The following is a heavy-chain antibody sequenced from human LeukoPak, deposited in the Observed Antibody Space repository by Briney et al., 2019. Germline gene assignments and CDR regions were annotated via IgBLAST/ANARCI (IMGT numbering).Heavy chain of an antibody. CDR2: IWYDGSNK. D-gene: IGHD4-23*01. CDR1: GFTFSSYG. CDR3: ARDSPVIPFDY. V-gene: IGHV3-33*01. Sequence: GRSLRLSCAASGFTFSSYGMHWVRQAPGKGLEWVAVIWYDGSNKYYADSVKGRFTISRDNSKNTLYLQMNSLRAEDTAVYYCARDSPVIPFDYWGQGTQVTVSS. J-gene: IGHJ4*02.